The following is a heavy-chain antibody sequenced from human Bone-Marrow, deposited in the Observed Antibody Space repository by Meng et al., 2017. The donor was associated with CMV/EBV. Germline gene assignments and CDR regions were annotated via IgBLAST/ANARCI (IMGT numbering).Heavy chain of an antibody. J-gene: IGHJ6*02. CDR2: ISSSSSYI. CDR1: GFTFSSYS. V-gene: IGHV3-21*04. Sequence: GGSLRLSCEASGFTFSSYSMNWVRQAPGKGLEWVSSISSSSSYIYYADSVKGRFTISRDNAKNSLYLQMNSLRTEDTALYYCAKDICSSTSCYTYYYYGMDVWGQGTTVTVSS. D-gene: IGHD2-2*02. CDR3: AKDICSSTSCYTYYYYGMDV.